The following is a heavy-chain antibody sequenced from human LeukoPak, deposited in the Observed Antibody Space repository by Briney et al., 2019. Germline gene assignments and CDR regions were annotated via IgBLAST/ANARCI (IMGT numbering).Heavy chain of an antibody. J-gene: IGHJ4*02. Sequence: PSETLSLTCTVSGGPSSHYYWNWIRQPAGKGLEWIGRIYPSGTTDYNPSLKSRVTMSVDMSKNQFSLKLNSVTAADTAVYYCARGILHFDYWGQGTLVPVSS. CDR3: ARGILHFDY. CDR2: IYPSGTT. V-gene: IGHV4-4*07. D-gene: IGHD5-18*01. CDR1: GGPSSHYY.